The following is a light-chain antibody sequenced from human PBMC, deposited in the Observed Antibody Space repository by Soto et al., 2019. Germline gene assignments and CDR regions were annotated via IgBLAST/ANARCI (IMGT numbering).Light chain of an antibody. CDR2: GAS. V-gene: IGKV3-15*01. J-gene: IGKJ1*01. CDR1: QSVSSN. Sequence: EIVMTQSPATLSVSPGERATLSCRASQSVSSNLAWYQQKPGQAPRLLIYGASTRATGIPARFSGSGSGTEFTLTISSLAPEDFAVYYCQHRSNWPPGFGQGTKVDIK. CDR3: QHRSNWPPG.